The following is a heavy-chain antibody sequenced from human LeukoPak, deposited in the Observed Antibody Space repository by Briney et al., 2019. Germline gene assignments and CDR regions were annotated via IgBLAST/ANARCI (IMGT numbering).Heavy chain of an antibody. D-gene: IGHD3-3*01. CDR1: GGSISSSSYY. J-gene: IGHJ5*02. CDR2: IYYSVST. Sequence: SETLSLTCTVSGGSISSSSYYWGWIRQPPGKGLEWIGSIYYSVSTYYNPSLKSRVTISVDTSKNQFSLKLSSVTAADTAVYYCARNYDFWSGYNNWFDPWGQGTLVTVSS. V-gene: IGHV4-39*01. CDR3: ARNYDFWSGYNNWFDP.